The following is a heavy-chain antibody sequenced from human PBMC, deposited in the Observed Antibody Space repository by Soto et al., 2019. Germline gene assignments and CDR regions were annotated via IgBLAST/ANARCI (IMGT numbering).Heavy chain of an antibody. CDR1: GGSMSPGRYS. J-gene: IGHJ5*01. V-gene: IGHV4-30-2*01. Sequence: RWAGSGGSMSPGRYSWCWIRQPQGKGLEWIGYIYHSGSTYYNPSLKSRVTISVDRSKNQFSLKLSSVTAADTAVYFCARWSMYAPRFASSGHVSLLSVS. CDR2: IYHSGST. D-gene: IGHD2-8*01. CDR3: ARWSMYAPRFAS.